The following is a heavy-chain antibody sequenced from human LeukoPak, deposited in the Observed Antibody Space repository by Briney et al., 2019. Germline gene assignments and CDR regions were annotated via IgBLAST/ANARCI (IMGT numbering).Heavy chain of an antibody. J-gene: IGHJ4*02. CDR1: GFTFSSYS. CDR2: ISSSSSTI. Sequence: PGGSLRLSCAASGFTFSSYSMNWVRQAPGEGLEWGSYISSSSSTIYYADSVKGRFTISRDNAKNSLYLQMNSLRAEDTAVYYCAREDRGGDPTPDYWGQGTLVTVSS. V-gene: IGHV3-48*04. CDR3: AREDRGGDPTPDY. D-gene: IGHD4-17*01.